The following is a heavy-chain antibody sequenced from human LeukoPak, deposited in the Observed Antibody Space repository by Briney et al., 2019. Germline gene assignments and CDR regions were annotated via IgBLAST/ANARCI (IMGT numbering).Heavy chain of an antibody. CDR2: ISWNSGSI. J-gene: IGHJ4*02. Sequence: WVRQAPGKGLEWASGISWNSGSIGYADSVKGRFTISRDNAKNSLYLQMNSLRAEDTAVYYCARGVWGSYRSNFYFDYWGQGTLVTVSS. CDR3: ARGVWGSYRSNFYFDY. V-gene: IGHV3-9*01. D-gene: IGHD3-16*02.